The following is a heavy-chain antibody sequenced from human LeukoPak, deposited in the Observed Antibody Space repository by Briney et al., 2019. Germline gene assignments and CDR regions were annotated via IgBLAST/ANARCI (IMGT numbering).Heavy chain of an antibody. CDR3: ARGRWTSSNNNWFDP. J-gene: IGHJ5*02. V-gene: IGHV4-61*02. CDR2: INTSGST. CDR1: GGSISSGSYY. D-gene: IGHD2/OR15-2a*01. Sequence: TSETLSLPCSVSGGSISSGSYYWGWIRQPAGKGLEWIGRINTSGSTNYNPSLKSRVTISIDTSKNQFSLKLSSVTAADTAVYYCARGRWTSSNNNWFDPWGEGTLVTVSS.